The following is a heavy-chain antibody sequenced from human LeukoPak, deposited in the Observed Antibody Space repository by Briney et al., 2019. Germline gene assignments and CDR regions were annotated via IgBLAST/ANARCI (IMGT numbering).Heavy chain of an antibody. J-gene: IGHJ4*02. Sequence: GGSLRLSCAASGFTFSSFAMHWVRQAPGKGLEYVSAISSNGGSTYYANSVKGRFTISRDNSKNTLYLQMGSLRAEDMAVYYCARERGGYDSSGYYPYYFDYWGQGTLVTVSS. CDR3: ARERGGYDSSGYYPYYFDY. D-gene: IGHD3-22*01. CDR1: GFTFSSFA. V-gene: IGHV3-64*01. CDR2: ISSNGGST.